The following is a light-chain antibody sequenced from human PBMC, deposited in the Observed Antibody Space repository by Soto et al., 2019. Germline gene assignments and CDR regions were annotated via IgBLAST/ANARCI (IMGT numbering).Light chain of an antibody. V-gene: IGLV1-44*01. CDR3: AAWDDSLKGVL. J-gene: IGLJ2*01. CDR1: SSNIGTTT. CDR2: SYN. Sequence: QSVLTQSPSASGTLGQRVTISCSGSSSNIGTTTVNWYQQLPGTAPKLLIYSYNQRPSGVPDRFSGSKSGTSASLAISGLQSEDEADYYCAAWDDSLKGVLFGGGTKLTVL.